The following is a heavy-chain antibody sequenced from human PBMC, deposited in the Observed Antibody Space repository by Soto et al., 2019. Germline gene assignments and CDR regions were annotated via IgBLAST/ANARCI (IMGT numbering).Heavy chain of an antibody. CDR3: AHGSGWLFDY. V-gene: IGHV2-5*02. CDR2: IYWDGNE. D-gene: IGHD6-19*01. Sequence: QITLKESGPTLVKPTQTLTLTCTFTGSSLSSSHVAVRWIRQPPGKAPECLAFIYWDGNEHYSPSLRSRLTLTKDTSKNQLFLTMADMDPEDTATFFCAHGSGWLFDYWGQGTRVTVSS. J-gene: IGHJ4*02. CDR1: GSSLSSSHVA.